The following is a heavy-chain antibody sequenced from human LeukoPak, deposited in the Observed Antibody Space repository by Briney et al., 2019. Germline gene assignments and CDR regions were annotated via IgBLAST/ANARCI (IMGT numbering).Heavy chain of an antibody. Sequence: PSETLSLTCTVSGGSISSYYWSWIRQPPGKGLEGIGYIYYSGSTNYNPSLKSRVTISVDTSKNQFSLKLSSVTAADTAVYYCARLFVAAAGTNYFDYWGQGTLVTVSS. CDR2: IYYSGST. D-gene: IGHD6-13*01. J-gene: IGHJ4*02. V-gene: IGHV4-59*08. CDR3: ARLFVAAAGTNYFDY. CDR1: GGSISSYY.